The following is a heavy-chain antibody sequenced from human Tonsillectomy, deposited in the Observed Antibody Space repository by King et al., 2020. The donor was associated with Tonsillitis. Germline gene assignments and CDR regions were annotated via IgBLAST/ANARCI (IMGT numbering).Heavy chain of an antibody. CDR3: ARDMVETDAFDI. D-gene: IGHD2-21*02. Sequence: VQLQESGPGLVKPSETLSLTCAVSGYSISSNYYWGWIRQPPGKGLEWIGSIYHSGSTYYNPSLKNRVTISVDTSKNQFSLKLSSVTAADTAVYFCARDMVETDAFDIWGQATMVTVSS. CDR2: IYHSGST. CDR1: GYSISSNYY. J-gene: IGHJ3*02. V-gene: IGHV4-38-2*02.